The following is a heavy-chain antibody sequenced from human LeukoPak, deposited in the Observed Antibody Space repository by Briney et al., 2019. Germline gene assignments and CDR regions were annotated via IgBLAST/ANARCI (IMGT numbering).Heavy chain of an antibody. CDR2: IYYTGST. D-gene: IGHD6-13*01. J-gene: IGHJ4*02. CDR1: GGSISNYY. V-gene: IGHV4-59*08. CDR3: ARRASSSWQFDY. Sequence: SETLSLTCTVSGGSISNYYWSWIRQPPGKGLEWTGYIYYTGSTNYNPSLKSRVSISVDTSKNQFSLKLTSVTAADTAVYYCARRASSSWQFDYWGQGTLVTVSS.